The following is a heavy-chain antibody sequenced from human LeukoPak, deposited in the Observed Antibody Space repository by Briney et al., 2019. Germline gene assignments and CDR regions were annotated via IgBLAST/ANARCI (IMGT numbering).Heavy chain of an antibody. D-gene: IGHD4-17*01. CDR1: GYTFTSYP. CDR3: ARGYDYGDYAGDFDY. Sequence: GASVKVSCKASGYTFTSYPISWVRQAPGQGLEWMGWITTYNGNTNYAQKLQGRVTMTTDTSTSTAYMDLRGLRSDDTAVYYCARGYDYGDYAGDFDYWGQGTLVTVSS. V-gene: IGHV1-18*01. CDR2: ITTYNGNT. J-gene: IGHJ4*02.